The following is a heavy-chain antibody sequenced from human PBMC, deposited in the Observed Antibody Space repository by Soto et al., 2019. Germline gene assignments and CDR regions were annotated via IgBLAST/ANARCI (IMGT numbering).Heavy chain of an antibody. V-gene: IGHV1-3*05. CDR2: INTGNGNT. J-gene: IGHJ4*02. Sequence: QVQLVQSGAEEKKPGASVKVSCKASGYTFTSYAMHWVRQAPGQSLEWMAWINTGNGNTKYSEKFQGRVTVTRDTSASTAYMELSSLRSEDTAVYYCARESPADTFDYWGQGTLVTVSS. CDR3: ARESPADTFDY. CDR1: GYTFTSYA.